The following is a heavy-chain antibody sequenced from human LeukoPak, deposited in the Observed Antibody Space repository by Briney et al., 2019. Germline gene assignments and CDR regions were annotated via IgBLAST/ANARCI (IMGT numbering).Heavy chain of an antibody. D-gene: IGHD3-10*01. J-gene: IGHJ5*02. V-gene: IGHV4-34*01. CDR2: INHSGST. Sequence: PSETLSLTCAVYGGSFSGYYWSWIRQPPGKGLEWIGEINHSGSTNYNPSLKSRVTISVDTSKNQFSLKLSSVTAADTAVYYCARHLGIVYYYGPGSLNWFDPWGQGTLVTVSS. CDR3: ARHLGIVYYYGPGSLNWFDP. CDR1: GGSFSGYY.